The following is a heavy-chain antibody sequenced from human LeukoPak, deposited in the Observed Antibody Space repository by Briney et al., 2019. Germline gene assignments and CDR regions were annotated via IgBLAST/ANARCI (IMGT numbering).Heavy chain of an antibody. CDR2: INQDGSER. D-gene: IGHD6-13*01. CDR1: GFTFSSYW. V-gene: IGHV3-7*01. J-gene: IGHJ5*02. Sequence: PGGSLRLSCAASGFTFSSYWMSWVRQAPGKGLEWVANINQDGSERYYVDSVKGRFTISRDDAKNSLYLQMDSLRAEDTAVYYCARDRAAASWGQGTLVTVSS. CDR3: ARDRAAAS.